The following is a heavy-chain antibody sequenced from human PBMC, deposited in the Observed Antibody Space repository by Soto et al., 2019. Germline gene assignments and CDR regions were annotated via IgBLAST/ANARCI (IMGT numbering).Heavy chain of an antibody. V-gene: IGHV1-69*01. Sequence: QVQLVQSGAEVKKPGSSVKVSCKASGDTFSGYGISWVRQAPGQGLEFMGGIIPKFGTTNYAQKFRGRVTITADESTSTAYMEVSSLRSEDTAVYYCARASGRGWYNWFDPWGQGTLVTVSS. J-gene: IGHJ5*02. CDR3: ARASGRGWYNWFDP. D-gene: IGHD6-19*01. CDR1: GDTFSGYG. CDR2: IIPKFGTT.